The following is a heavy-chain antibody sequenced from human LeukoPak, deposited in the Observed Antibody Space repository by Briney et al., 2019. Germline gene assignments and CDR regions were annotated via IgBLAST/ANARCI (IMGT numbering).Heavy chain of an antibody. CDR1: GYTFTSYG. Sequence: ASVKVSCKASGYTFTSYGISWVRQAPGQGLEWMGWISAHNGNTNYAQKLQGRVTMTRDTSTSTVYMELSSLRSEDTAVYYCARVCTRPGQNSSGCLGYWGQGTLVTVSS. CDR3: ARVCTRPGQNSSGCLGY. D-gene: IGHD6-19*01. J-gene: IGHJ4*02. CDR2: ISAHNGNT. V-gene: IGHV1-18*01.